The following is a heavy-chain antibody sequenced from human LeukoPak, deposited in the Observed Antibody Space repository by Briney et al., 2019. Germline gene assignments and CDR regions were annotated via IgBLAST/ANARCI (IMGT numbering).Heavy chain of an antibody. CDR2: ISSSSSYI. V-gene: IGHV3-21*01. D-gene: IGHD3-9*01. J-gene: IGHJ4*02. CDR1: GLTFSNSW. Sequence: GGSLRLSCEASGLTFSNSWMHWVRQAPGKGLEWVSSISSSSSYIYYADSVKGRFTISRDNAKNSLYLQMNSLRAEDTAVYYCARGRSNYDILTDWGQGTLVTVSS. CDR3: ARGRSNYDILTD.